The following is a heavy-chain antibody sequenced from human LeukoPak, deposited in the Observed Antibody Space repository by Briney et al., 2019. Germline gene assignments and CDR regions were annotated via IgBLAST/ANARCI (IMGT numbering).Heavy chain of an antibody. D-gene: IGHD1-26*01. CDR3: ASYAPVSGSLDY. CDR2: INHSGST. Sequence: SETLSLTCAVYGGSFSGYYWSWIRQPPGKGLEWIGEINHSGSTNYNPSLKSRVTISVDTSKNQFPLKLSSVTAADTAVYYCASYAPVSGSLDYWGQGTLVTVSS. CDR1: GGSFSGYY. V-gene: IGHV4-34*01. J-gene: IGHJ4*02.